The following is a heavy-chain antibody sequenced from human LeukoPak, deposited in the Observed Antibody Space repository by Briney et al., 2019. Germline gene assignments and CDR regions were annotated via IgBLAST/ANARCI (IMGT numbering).Heavy chain of an antibody. CDR1: GFTFDDYV. CDR2: ITWNSGSI. Sequence: TGRSLRLSCAAPGFTFDDYVMHWVRQAPGKGLEWVSGITWNSGSIGYADSVKGRFTISRDNAKNSLYLRMNSLRAEDTALYYCAKGGSGYYPYYFDYWGQGTLVTVSS. V-gene: IGHV3-9*01. J-gene: IGHJ4*02. D-gene: IGHD3-22*01. CDR3: AKGGSGYYPYYFDY.